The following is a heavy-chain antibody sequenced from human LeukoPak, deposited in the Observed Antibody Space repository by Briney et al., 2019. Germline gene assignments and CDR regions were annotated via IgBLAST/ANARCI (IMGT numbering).Heavy chain of an antibody. CDR2: ISNSGDRI. D-gene: IGHD2-21*01. V-gene: IGHV3-48*01. CDR1: GFMSTLYS. CDR3: ARDLFESACDY. J-gene: IGHJ4*02. Sequence: GGSLRLSGTTSGFMSTLYSMSWVRQSPGKGLELISYISNSGDRIYYADSVKGRFTIPRDNVKNSLYLQMNSLRAEDSAVYYCARDLFESACDYWGQGTLVTVSS.